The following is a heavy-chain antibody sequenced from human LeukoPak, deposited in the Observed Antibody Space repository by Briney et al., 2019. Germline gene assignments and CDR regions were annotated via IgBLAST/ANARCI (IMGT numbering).Heavy chain of an antibody. Sequence: SVKVSCKASGGTFSSYTISWVRQAPGQGLERMGRIIPILGIANYAQKFQGRVTITADKSTSTAYMELSSLRSEDTAVYYCAREEDSGSYYAWFDPWGQGTLVTVSS. J-gene: IGHJ5*02. V-gene: IGHV1-69*04. CDR2: IIPILGIA. CDR3: AREEDSGSYYAWFDP. CDR1: GGTFSSYT. D-gene: IGHD1-26*01.